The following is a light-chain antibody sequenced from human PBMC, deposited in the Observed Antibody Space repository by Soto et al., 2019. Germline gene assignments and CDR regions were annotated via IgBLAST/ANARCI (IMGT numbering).Light chain of an antibody. CDR3: QQYNNWPRT. Sequence: LFTLSPPTLSLSPRERGMVCCMASQSVSSYLAWYQQKPGQAPRLLIYDASNRATGIPARFSGSGSGTDFTLTISSLQSEDFAVYYCQQYNNWPRTFGQGTNVDIK. CDR2: DAS. CDR1: QSVSSY. V-gene: IGKV3-11*01. J-gene: IGKJ1*01.